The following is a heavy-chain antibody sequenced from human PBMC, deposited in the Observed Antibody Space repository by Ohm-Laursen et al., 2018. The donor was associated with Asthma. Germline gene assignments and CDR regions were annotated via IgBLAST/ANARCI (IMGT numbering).Heavy chain of an antibody. CDR3: ARIFPIVVVPAARPFGWFDP. Sequence: SVKVSCKTSGFPFISSAVQWVRQARGQRLEWIGWILVGTTNTDYAQKFQDRVTITRDRTTSTVYMELSSLRSEDTAVYYCARIFPIVVVPAARPFGWFDPWGQGTLVTVSS. D-gene: IGHD2-2*01. J-gene: IGHJ5*02. CDR2: ILVGTTNT. CDR1: GFPFISSA. V-gene: IGHV1-58*01.